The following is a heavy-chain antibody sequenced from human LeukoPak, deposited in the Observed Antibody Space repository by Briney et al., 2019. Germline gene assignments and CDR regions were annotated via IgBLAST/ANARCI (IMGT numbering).Heavy chain of an antibody. CDR2: IKKDGSEK. D-gene: IGHD2-15*01. Sequence: GGSLRLSCAASGINFSYYWMTWVRQAPGKGLEWVANIKKDGSEKDCVDSVRGRFTISRDNAKNSLYLQMNSLRAEDTAVYYCARTVVVVAANWFDPWGQGTLVTVSS. CDR1: GINFSYYW. CDR3: ARTVVVVAANWFDP. V-gene: IGHV3-7*01. J-gene: IGHJ5*02.